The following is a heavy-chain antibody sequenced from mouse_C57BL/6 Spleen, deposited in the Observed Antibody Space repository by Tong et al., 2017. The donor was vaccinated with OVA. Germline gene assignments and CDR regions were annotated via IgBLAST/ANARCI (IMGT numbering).Heavy chain of an antibody. CDR3: TRSGVGPWYFDV. J-gene: IGHJ1*03. D-gene: IGHD1-1*01. Sequence: EVQLQESGPELVKPGASVKMSCKASGYTFTDYNMNWVKQSHGKSLEWIGYINPNNGGTSYNQKFKGKATLTVDKSSSTAYMQLKSLTSEDSAVYYCTRSGVGPWYFDVWGTGTTVTVSS. CDR1: GYTFTDYN. CDR2: INPNNGGT. V-gene: IGHV1-22*01.